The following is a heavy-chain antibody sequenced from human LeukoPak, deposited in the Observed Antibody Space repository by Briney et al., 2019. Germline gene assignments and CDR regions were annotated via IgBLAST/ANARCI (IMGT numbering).Heavy chain of an antibody. CDR2: ISAYNGNT. CDR3: ARDEYNEGRRAGPLDY. V-gene: IGHV1-18*01. J-gene: IGHJ4*02. D-gene: IGHD6-13*01. CDR1: GYTFTSYG. Sequence: ASVKVSCKASGYTFTSYGISWVRQAPGQGLEWMGWISAYNGNTNYAQKLQGRVTMTTDTSTSTAYMELRSLRSDDTAVYYCARDEYNEGRRAGPLDYWGQGTLVTVSS.